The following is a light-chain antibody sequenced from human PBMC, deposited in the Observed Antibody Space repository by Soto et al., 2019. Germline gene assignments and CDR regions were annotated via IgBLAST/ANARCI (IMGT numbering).Light chain of an antibody. J-gene: IGKJ4*01. CDR1: QSIRNNY. CDR2: GAS. CDR3: QHYGSSLPLT. V-gene: IGKV3-20*01. Sequence: EIVLTQSPGTLSLSPGERATLACWASQSIRNNYLAWYQQKPGQAPRLLIYGASSRATGIPDRFSGSGSETDFTLTISSLEPEDFAVYYCQHYGSSLPLTFGGGTKVDIK.